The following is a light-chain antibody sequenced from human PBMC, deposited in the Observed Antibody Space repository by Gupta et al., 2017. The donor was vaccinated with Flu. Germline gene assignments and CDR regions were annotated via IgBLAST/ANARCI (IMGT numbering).Light chain of an antibody. Sequence: GDRVTITCRASQGVSGWLAWYQQKPGKAPDLLIYKASSLQTGVPSRFSASGSGTDFTLTISSLQPDDSATYYCQQYAGFPATFGQGTRLEIK. CDR1: QGVSGW. CDR2: KAS. CDR3: QQYAGFPAT. J-gene: IGKJ2*01. V-gene: IGKV1-5*03.